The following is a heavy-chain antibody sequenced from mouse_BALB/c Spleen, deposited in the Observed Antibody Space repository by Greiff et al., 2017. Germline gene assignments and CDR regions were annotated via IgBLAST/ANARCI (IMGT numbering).Heavy chain of an antibody. CDR2: ISSGSSTI. CDR3: ARSLANFYFDY. J-gene: IGHJ2*01. CDR1: GFTFSSFG. V-gene: IGHV5-17*02. Sequence: EVKLVESGGGLVQPGGSRKLSCAASGFTFSSFGMHWVRQAPEKGLEWVAYISSGSSTIYYADTVKGRFTISRDNPKNTLFLQMTSLRSEDTAMYYCARSLANFYFDYWGQGTTLTVSS. D-gene: IGHD1-1*01.